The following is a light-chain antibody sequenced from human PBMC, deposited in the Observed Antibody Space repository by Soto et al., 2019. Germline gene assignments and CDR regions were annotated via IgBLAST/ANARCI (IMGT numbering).Light chain of an antibody. CDR3: QVWDSSTAAWV. V-gene: IGLV3-9*01. Sequence: SYELTQPLSVSVALGQTARITCGGNNIGSKNVHWYQHKPGQAPVLVIYRDVNRPSGIPERFSGSNSGNTATLTISRAQAGDAADYYCQVWDSSTAAWVFGGGTKLTVL. CDR2: RDV. J-gene: IGLJ3*02. CDR1: NIGSKN.